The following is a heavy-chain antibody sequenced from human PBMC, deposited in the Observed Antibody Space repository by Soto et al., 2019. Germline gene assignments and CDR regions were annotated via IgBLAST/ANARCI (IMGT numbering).Heavy chain of an antibody. D-gene: IGHD3-10*01. Sequence: GSLRLSCAASGFTVSSNYMSWVRQAPGKGLEWVSVIYSGGSTYYADSVKGRFTISRDNSKNTLYLQMNSLRAEDTAVYYCARYYGSGSYYNHYYYGMDVWGQGTTVTVSS. CDR3: ARYYGSGSYYNHYYYGMDV. J-gene: IGHJ6*02. V-gene: IGHV3-53*01. CDR1: GFTVSSNY. CDR2: IYSGGST.